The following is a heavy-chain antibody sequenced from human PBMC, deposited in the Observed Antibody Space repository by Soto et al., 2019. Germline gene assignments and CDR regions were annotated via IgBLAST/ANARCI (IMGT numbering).Heavy chain of an antibody. Sequence: QVQLQESGPGLVKPSDTLSLTCAVSGYSIRSGYWWGWIRQPPGKGLEWIAYISYSGGTLYNPSLESRVTMSLDTSKNQFSLILSSVPDVDTAVYYCARKREAVGHFDLWGRGTMVIVSS. CDR1: GYSIRSGYW. V-gene: IGHV4-28*01. D-gene: IGHD3-3*01. J-gene: IGHJ2*01. CDR2: ISYSGGT. CDR3: ARKREAVGHFDL.